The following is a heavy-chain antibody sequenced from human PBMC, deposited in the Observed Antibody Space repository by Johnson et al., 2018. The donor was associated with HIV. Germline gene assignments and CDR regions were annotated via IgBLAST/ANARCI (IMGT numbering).Heavy chain of an antibody. D-gene: IGHD1-26*01. CDR3: ARDWSWRGSLKGGGAFDI. J-gene: IGHJ3*02. CDR2: VSYDGSTK. CDR1: GFTFTSYA. V-gene: IGHV3-30*04. Sequence: QVQLVESGGGVVQPGRSLRLSCAAPGFTFTSYAMHWVRQAPGKGLEWVAVVSYDGSTKYYADSVKGRLTISRDNSENTLYLQMNSLRAEDTAVFFCARDWSWRGSLKGGGAFDIWGQGTLVTVSA.